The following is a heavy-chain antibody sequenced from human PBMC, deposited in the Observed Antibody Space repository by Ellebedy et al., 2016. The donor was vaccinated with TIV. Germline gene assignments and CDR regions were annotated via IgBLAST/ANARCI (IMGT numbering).Heavy chain of an antibody. CDR1: GDVFPTNW. CDR2: PHPQDSDT. V-gene: IGHV5-51*01. CDR3: ATVLDHSGAY. Sequence: GESLKISCTASGDVFPTNWIAWVRQTPGKGLAWAGFPHPQDSDTKYRPSFQGRGTISADTSIRTTFLQWSRLEASDSAIYYCATVLDHSGAYWGQGTLVTVSS. J-gene: IGHJ4*02. D-gene: IGHD1-26*01.